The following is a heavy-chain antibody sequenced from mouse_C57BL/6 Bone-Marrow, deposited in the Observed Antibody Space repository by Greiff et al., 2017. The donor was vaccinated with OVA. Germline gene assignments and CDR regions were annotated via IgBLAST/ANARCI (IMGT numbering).Heavy chain of an antibody. Sequence: EVHLVESEGGLVQPGSSMKLSCTASGFTFSDYSMAWVRQVPEKGLEWVANITYDGSSTYYLDSLKSRFIISRDNAKNILYLQMSSLKSEDTATYYCARIIYGDDEGWYVDVWGTGTTVTVAS. CDR2: ITYDGSST. CDR3: ARIIYGDDEGWYVDV. V-gene: IGHV5-16*01. D-gene: IGHD2-2*01. CDR1: GFTFSDYS. J-gene: IGHJ1*03.